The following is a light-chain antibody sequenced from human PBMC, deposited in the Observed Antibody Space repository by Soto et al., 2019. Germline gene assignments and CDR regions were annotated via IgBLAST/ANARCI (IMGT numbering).Light chain of an antibody. J-gene: IGLJ2*01. CDR3: WSYTSRSTLV. CDR2: EVT. V-gene: IGLV2-14*01. Sequence: PPSSVSVSPGQLSWISCTATNIEVCGCYYGSWYPQRPCKAPKLMIFEVTDRPSGVSNRFSGCKYSHTASLTISGRQSEDEAEYYCWSYTSRSTLVFGGGTTVTV. CDR1: NIEVCGCYY.